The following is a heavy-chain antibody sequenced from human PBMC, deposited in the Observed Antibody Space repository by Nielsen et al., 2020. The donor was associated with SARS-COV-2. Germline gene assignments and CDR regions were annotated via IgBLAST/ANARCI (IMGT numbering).Heavy chain of an antibody. V-gene: IGHV1-8*01. CDR1: GYTFTGYD. CDR2: INPNSGNT. J-gene: IGHJ5*02. CDR3: ARGQDWFDP. Sequence: ASVQVSCKASGYTFTGYDCNWVRHATGQVLVWMGWINPNSGNTGYAQKFQSRVTMTRNTSISTAYMELSSLKSEDTAVYYCARGQDWFDPWGQGTLVTVSS.